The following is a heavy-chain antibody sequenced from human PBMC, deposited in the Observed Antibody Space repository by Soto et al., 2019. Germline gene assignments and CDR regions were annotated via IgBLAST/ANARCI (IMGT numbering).Heavy chain of an antibody. CDR3: ARDSGYYYYYMDV. Sequence: ASVKVSCKASGYTFTGYYMHWVRQAPGQGLEWMGWINPNGGGTNYAQKFQGWVTMTSDTSISTAYMELSRLRSDYTAVYYCARDSGYYYYYMDVWGKGTTVTVSS. CDR1: GYTFTGYY. CDR2: INPNGGGT. J-gene: IGHJ6*03. V-gene: IGHV1-2*04.